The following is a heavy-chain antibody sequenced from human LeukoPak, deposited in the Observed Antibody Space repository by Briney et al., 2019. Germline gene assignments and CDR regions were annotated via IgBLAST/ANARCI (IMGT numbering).Heavy chain of an antibody. J-gene: IGHJ6*02. CDR3: ARSLDCSSISCYNYYGMDV. D-gene: IGHD2-2*01. CDR2: IYHSGST. V-gene: IGHV4-4*02. CDR1: GGSISSSNW. Sequence: SETPSLTCAVSGGSISSSNWWSWVRQPPGKGLEWIGEIYHSGSTNYNPSLKSRVTISVDKSKNQFSLKLSSVTAADTAVYYCARSLDCSSISCYNYYGMDVWGQGTTVTVSS.